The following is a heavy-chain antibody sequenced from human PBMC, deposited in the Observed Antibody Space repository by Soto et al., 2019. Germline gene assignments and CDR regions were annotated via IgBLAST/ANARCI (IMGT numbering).Heavy chain of an antibody. Sequence: ASVKVSCKASGYTFTSYGISWVRQAPGQGLEWMGWISAYNGNTNYAQKLQGRVTMTTDTSTSTAYMELRSLRSDATAVYFCASEIGYFDWKGWLDTWGQGTLVTVS. CDR3: ASEIGYFDWKGWLDT. J-gene: IGHJ5*02. V-gene: IGHV1-18*01. D-gene: IGHD3-9*01. CDR2: ISAYNGNT. CDR1: GYTFTSYG.